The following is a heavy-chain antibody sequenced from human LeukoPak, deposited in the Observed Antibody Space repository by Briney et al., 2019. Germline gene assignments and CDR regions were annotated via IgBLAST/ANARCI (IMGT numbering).Heavy chain of an antibody. Sequence: ASVKVSCKASGYTFTSYGISWVRQAPGQGLEWMGWINPNSGGTNYAQKFQGRVTMTRDTSISTAYMELSRLRSDDTAVYYCARRRYSGSYDTPCFDYWGQGTLVTVSS. D-gene: IGHD1-26*01. J-gene: IGHJ4*02. CDR3: ARRRYSGSYDTPCFDY. CDR1: GYTFTSYG. CDR2: INPNSGGT. V-gene: IGHV1-2*02.